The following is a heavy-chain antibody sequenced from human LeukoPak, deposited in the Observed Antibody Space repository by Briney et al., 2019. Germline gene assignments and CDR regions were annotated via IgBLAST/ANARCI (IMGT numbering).Heavy chain of an antibody. V-gene: IGHV3-30*18. CDR1: GFXFSSYG. D-gene: IGHD6-6*01. CDR3: AKEEYN. Sequence: GGSLRLSCAASGFXFSSYGIHWVRQAPGKGLEWVAVISYDGSNKYYADSVKGRFTISRDNSKNTLYLQMNSLRAEDTAVYYCAKEEYNWGQGTLVTVSS. CDR2: ISYDGSNK. J-gene: IGHJ4*02.